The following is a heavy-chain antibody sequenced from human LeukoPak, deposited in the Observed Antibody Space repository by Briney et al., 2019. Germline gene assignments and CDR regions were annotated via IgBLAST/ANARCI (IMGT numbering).Heavy chain of an antibody. CDR2: IYYSGRT. V-gene: IGHV4-59*12. D-gene: IGHD6-13*01. Sequence: SPSETLSLTCTVSGGSISSYYWSWIRQPPGKGLEWLGYIYYSGRTNYNPSLKSRVTMSVDTSKNQFSLKLSSVTAADTAVYYCARVSSSWNTYYYMDVWGKGTTVTISS. CDR1: GGSISSYY. CDR3: ARVSSSWNTYYYMDV. J-gene: IGHJ6*03.